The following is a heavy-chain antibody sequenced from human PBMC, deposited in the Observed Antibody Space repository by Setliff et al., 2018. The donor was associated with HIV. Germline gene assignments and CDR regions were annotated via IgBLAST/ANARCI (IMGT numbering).Heavy chain of an antibody. CDR1: GYTFTDYY. Sequence: AASVKVSCKASGYTFTDYYIHWVRQAPGQGLEWMGRINPKSGGTNYVQKFQGRVTMTRDTSINTAYLELSRLRSDDTAVYYCAKDRTGTGTTLHVWGKGTTVTVSS. CDR2: INPKSGGT. V-gene: IGHV1-2*06. D-gene: IGHD1-7*01. CDR3: AKDRTGTGTTLHV. J-gene: IGHJ6*04.